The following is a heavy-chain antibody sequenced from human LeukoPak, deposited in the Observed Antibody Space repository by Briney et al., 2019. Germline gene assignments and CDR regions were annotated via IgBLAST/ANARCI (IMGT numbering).Heavy chain of an antibody. CDR3: AKGSVRYYDSSGYYDYFDY. Sequence: GGSLRLSCAASGFTFSSYGMHWVRQAPGKGLEWVAVISYDGSNKYYADSVKGRFTISRDNSKNTLYLQMNSLRAEDTAVYYCAKGSVRYYDSSGYYDYFDYWGQGTLVTVSS. CDR1: GFTFSSYG. J-gene: IGHJ4*02. V-gene: IGHV3-30*18. D-gene: IGHD3-22*01. CDR2: ISYDGSNK.